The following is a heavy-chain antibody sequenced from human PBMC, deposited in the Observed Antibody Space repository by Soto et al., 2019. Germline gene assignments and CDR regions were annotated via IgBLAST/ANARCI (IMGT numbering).Heavy chain of an antibody. CDR2: IYYSGST. Sequence: QLQLQESGPGLVKPSETLSLTCTVSGGSISSSSYYWGWIRQPPGKGLEWIGSIYYSGSTYYNPSLKSRVTISVDTSKNQFSLKLSSVTAADTAVYYCARHLWVTTSYWYFDLWGRGTLVTVSS. J-gene: IGHJ2*01. D-gene: IGHD4-17*01. V-gene: IGHV4-39*01. CDR3: ARHLWVTTSYWYFDL. CDR1: GGSISSSSYY.